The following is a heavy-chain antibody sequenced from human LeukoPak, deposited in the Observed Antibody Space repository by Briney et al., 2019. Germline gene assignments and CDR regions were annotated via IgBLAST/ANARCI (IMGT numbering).Heavy chain of an antibody. V-gene: IGHV4-4*07. Sequence: LETLSLTCTVSGGSISNYYWSWIRQPAGKGLEWIGRIYTSGSTNYNPSLKSRVTMSVDTSKNQFSLKLRSVTAADTAVYYCARGGYEYYYMDVWGKGTTVIVSS. CDR1: GGSISNYY. CDR2: IYTSGST. D-gene: IGHD3-16*01. J-gene: IGHJ6*03. CDR3: ARGGYEYYYMDV.